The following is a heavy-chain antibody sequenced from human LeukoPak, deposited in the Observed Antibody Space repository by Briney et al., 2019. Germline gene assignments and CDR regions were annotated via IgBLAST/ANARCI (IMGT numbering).Heavy chain of an antibody. J-gene: IGHJ4*02. CDR1: GGSISSSSYY. CDR3: ARLGSSSWLDY. Sequence: SETLSLTCTFSGGSISSSSYYWGWIRQPPGKGLERIGSIYYSGSTYYNPSLKSRVTISVDTSKNQFSLKLSSVTAADTAVYYCARLGSSSWLDYWGQGTLVTVSS. CDR2: IYYSGST. D-gene: IGHD6-13*01. V-gene: IGHV4-39*01.